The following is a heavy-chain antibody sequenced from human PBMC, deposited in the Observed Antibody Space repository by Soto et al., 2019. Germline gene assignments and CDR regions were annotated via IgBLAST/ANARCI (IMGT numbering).Heavy chain of an antibody. CDR3: ARCASSCSLGF. CDR1: GGSISSGDYY. D-gene: IGHD2-15*01. Sequence: QVELQESGPGLAKPSQTLSLTCTVSGGSISSGDYYWSWIRQPPGKGLEWIGYIYYSGSTYYNPSLMSRVTISVDTSKNQFSLKRSSVTAADTAVYYCARCASSCSLGFWGQGTLVTVSS. J-gene: IGHJ4*02. V-gene: IGHV4-30-4*01. CDR2: IYYSGST.